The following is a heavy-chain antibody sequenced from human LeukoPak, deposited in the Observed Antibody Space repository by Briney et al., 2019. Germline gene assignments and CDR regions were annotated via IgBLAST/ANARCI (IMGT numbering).Heavy chain of an antibody. CDR3: ARDLGYGSGSHSAFYYYYGMDV. CDR2: INPNSGGT. J-gene: IGHJ6*02. Sequence: ASVKVSCKASGYTFTGYYMHWVRQAPGQGLEWMGWINPNSGGTNYAQKFQGRVTMTRDTSISTAYMELSRLRSDDTAVYYCARDLGYGSGSHSAFYYYYGMDVWGQGTTVNVSS. CDR1: GYTFTGYY. D-gene: IGHD3-10*01. V-gene: IGHV1-2*02.